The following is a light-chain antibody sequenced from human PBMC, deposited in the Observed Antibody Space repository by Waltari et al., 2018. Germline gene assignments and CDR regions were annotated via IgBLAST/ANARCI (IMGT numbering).Light chain of an antibody. J-gene: IGLJ2*01. CDR1: SSDVGGYNY. CDR2: EVT. CDR3: SSFAGSPVV. V-gene: IGLV2-8*01. Sequence: QSALTQPPSASGSPGPSVTISCTGTSSDVGGYNYVSWYQPHPGKAPKLMIYEVTKRPSGVPDRFSGSKSGNTASLTVAGLQAEDEADYYCSSFAGSPVVFGGGTKLTVL.